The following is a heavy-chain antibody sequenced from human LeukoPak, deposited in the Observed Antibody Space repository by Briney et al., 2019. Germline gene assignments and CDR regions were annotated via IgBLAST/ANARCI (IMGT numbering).Heavy chain of an antibody. V-gene: IGHV3-48*01. CDR3: ARDPGLSGYYFDY. CDR1: GFTFSTYS. D-gene: IGHD3-22*01. J-gene: IGHJ4*02. Sequence: GEFLRLSCAASGFTFSTYSMNWVRQAPGKGLEWVSYISSSSSTIYYADSVKGRFTISRDNAKNSLYLQMNSLRTEDTAVYYCARDPGLSGYYFDYWGQGTLVTVSS. CDR2: ISSSSSTI.